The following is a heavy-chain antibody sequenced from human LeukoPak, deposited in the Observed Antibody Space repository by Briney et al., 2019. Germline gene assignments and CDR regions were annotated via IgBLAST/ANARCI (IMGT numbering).Heavy chain of an antibody. V-gene: IGHV4-4*07. CDR1: GGSISSYY. J-gene: IGHJ4*02. CDR2: IYTSGST. Sequence: SETLSLTCTVSGGSISSYYWSWIRQPAGKGLEWIGRIYTSGSTNYNPSLKSRVTMSVDTSKNQFSLKLSSVTAADTAVYYCARDRYYYESSGYYSPLDYWGQGTLVTVSS. D-gene: IGHD3-22*01. CDR3: ARDRYYYESSGYYSPLDY.